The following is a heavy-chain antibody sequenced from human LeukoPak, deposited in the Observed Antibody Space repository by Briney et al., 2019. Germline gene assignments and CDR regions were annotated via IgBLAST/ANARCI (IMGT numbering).Heavy chain of an antibody. CDR1: GFTLSDYQ. J-gene: IGHJ4*02. V-gene: IGHV3-23*01. D-gene: IGHD3-22*01. CDR2: ISGSGGST. CDR3: AKDPRTYYYDSSGYLDY. Sequence: GGSLRLSCAASGFTLSDYQMSWVRQAPGKGLEWVSAISGSGGSTYYADSVKGRFTISRDNSKNTLYLQMNSLRAEDTAVYYCAKDPRTYYYDSSGYLDYWGQGTLVTVSS.